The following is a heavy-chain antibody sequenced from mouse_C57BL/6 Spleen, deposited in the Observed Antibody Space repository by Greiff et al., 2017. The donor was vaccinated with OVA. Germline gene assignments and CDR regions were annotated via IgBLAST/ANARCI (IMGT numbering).Heavy chain of an antibody. J-gene: IGHJ4*01. V-gene: IGHV5-17*01. D-gene: IGHD4-1*01. CDR1: GFTFSDYG. CDR2: ISSGSRTI. Sequence: DVMLVESGGGLVKPGGSLKLSCAASGFTFSDYGMHWVRQAPEKGLEWVAYISSGSRTIYYADTVKGRFTISRDNAKNTLFLQMTSLRSEDTAMYYCASQGNWAYYAMDYWGQGTSVTVSS. CDR3: ASQGNWAYYAMDY.